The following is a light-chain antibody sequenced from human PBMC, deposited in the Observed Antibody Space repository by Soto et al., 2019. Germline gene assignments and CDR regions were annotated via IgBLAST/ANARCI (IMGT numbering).Light chain of an antibody. V-gene: IGKV1-5*03. J-gene: IGKJ1*01. CDR3: QQYADYSS. CDR1: QSIGSW. CDR2: KAT. Sequence: DIQMTQSPSTLPASVGDRVTVACRASQSIGSWLAWYQQKPGHAPKLLIYKATTLESGVPSRFSGSASGTEFTLTIASLQPDDFATYYCQQYADYSSFDQGTRVE.